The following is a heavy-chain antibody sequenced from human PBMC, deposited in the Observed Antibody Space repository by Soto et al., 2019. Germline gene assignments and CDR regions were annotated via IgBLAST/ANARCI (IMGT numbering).Heavy chain of an antibody. CDR3: ARARRAPYRSGWYDAFDI. D-gene: IGHD6-19*01. J-gene: IGHJ3*02. CDR1: GGAFSGYY. Sequence: SETLSLTCAVYGGAFSGYYWSWIRQPPGKGLEWIGEINHSGSTNYNPSLKSRVTISVDTSKNQFSLKLSSVTAADTAVYYCARARRAPYRSGWYDAFDIWGQGTMVTVSS. CDR2: INHSGST. V-gene: IGHV4-34*01.